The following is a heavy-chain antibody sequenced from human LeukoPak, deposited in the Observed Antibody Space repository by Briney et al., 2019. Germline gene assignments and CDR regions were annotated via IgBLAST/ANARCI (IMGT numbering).Heavy chain of an antibody. CDR2: IGTAGGT. J-gene: IGHJ3*02. V-gene: IGHV3-13*01. CDR3: ARGTGVTDAFDI. D-gene: IGHD3-10*01. CDR1: GFTFSSYD. Sequence: GGSLRLSCAASGFTFSSYDMHWVRQATGKGLEWVSAIGTAGGTYYPGSVKGRFTISRENAKNSLYLQMNSLRAGDTAVYYCARGTGVTDAFDIWGQGTMVTVSS.